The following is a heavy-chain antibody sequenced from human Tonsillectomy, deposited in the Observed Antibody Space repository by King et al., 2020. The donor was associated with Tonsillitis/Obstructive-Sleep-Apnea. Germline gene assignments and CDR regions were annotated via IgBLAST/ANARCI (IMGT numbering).Heavy chain of an antibody. Sequence: VQLQESGPGLVKPSETLSLTCTVSGGSISSYYWSWIRQPPGKGLEWIGYIYYSGSTNYNPPLKSRVTISVDTSKNQFSLKLSSVTAADTAVYYCVGSSYDFWSGYHGMDVWGQGTPVTVSS. D-gene: IGHD3-3*01. V-gene: IGHV4-59*01. CDR1: GGSISSYY. CDR3: VGSSYDFWSGYHGMDV. CDR2: IYYSGST. J-gene: IGHJ6*02.